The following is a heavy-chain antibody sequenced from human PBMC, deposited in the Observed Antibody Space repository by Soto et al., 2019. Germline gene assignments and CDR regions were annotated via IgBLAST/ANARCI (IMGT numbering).Heavy chain of an antibody. CDR3: ARDGGYCSRGSCLLPPDY. J-gene: IGHJ4*02. D-gene: IGHD2-15*01. CDR1: GFTVSSNY. Sequence: EVQLVESGGGLVQPGGSLRLSCAASGFTVSSNYMSWVRQAPGKGLEWVSVIYSGGSTYYADSVKGRFTISRDNSKNTLYLQMNSLRAEDTAVYYCARDGGYCSRGSCLLPPDYWGQGTLVTVSS. V-gene: IGHV3-66*01. CDR2: IYSGGST.